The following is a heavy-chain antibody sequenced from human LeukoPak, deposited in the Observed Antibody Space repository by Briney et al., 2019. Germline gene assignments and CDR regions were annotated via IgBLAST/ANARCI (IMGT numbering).Heavy chain of an antibody. Sequence: PGGSLRLSCAASGFIVGSRYMSWVRQAPGQGLEWVSVLYSDGCKYFAGNTYYSDSVKGRFTISRDNSKNTLYLQMNSLRTEDTAVYYCARDGSTGWHYFEYWGQGTLVTVSS. CDR3: ARDGSTGWHYFEY. J-gene: IGHJ4*02. V-gene: IGHV3-23*03. CDR1: GFIVGSRY. D-gene: IGHD6-19*01. CDR2: LYSDGC.